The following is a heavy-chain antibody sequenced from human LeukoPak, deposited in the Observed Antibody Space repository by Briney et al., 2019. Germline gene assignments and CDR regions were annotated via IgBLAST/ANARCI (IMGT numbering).Heavy chain of an antibody. CDR3: ARDSTMVRGAYYFDY. D-gene: IGHD3-10*01. Sequence: SETLSLTCTVSVGSISSYYWSWIRQPAGKGLEWIGRIYTSGSTNYNPSLKSRVTMSVDTSKNQFSLKLSSVTAADTAVYYCARDSTMVRGAYYFDYWGQGTLVTVSS. J-gene: IGHJ4*02. CDR2: IYTSGST. CDR1: VGSISSYY. V-gene: IGHV4-4*07.